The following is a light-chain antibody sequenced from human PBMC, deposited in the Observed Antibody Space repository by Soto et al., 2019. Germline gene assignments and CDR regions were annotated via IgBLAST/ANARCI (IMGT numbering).Light chain of an antibody. J-gene: IGKJ1*01. CDR2: AAS. V-gene: IGKV1-8*01. CDR3: QQYYSYTRT. CDR1: QGISSY. Sequence: AIRITQSPSSLSASTGDRVTITCRASQGISSYLAWYQQKPGKAPKLLIYAASTLQSGVPSRFSGSGSGTDFTLTISCLQSEDFATDYCQQYYSYTRTFGQGTKVDIK.